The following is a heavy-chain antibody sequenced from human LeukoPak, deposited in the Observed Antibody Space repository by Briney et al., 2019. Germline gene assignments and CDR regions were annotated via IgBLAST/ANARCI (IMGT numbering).Heavy chain of an antibody. V-gene: IGHV3-64*04. CDR3: AKDSDYDFWSGYYFDY. J-gene: IGHJ4*02. CDR1: GFTFSSYA. D-gene: IGHD3-3*01. Sequence: GGSLRLSCSASGFTFSSYAMHWVRQAPGKGLEYVSAISSNGGSTYYADSVKGRFTISRDNSKNTLYLQMNSLRAEDTAVYYCAKDSDYDFWSGYYFDYWGQGTLVTVSS. CDR2: ISSNGGST.